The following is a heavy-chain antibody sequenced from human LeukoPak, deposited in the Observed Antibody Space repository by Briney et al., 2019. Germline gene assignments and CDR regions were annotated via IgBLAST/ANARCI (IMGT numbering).Heavy chain of an antibody. CDR1: GFTFSDYY. Sequence: GGSLRLSCAASGFTFSDYYMSWIRQAPGKGLEWVSYISSSNSYTNYADSVKGRFYADSVKGRFTISRDNAKNSLYLQMNSLRAEDTAVYYCAAAAPGHYYFDYWGQGTLVSVSS. V-gene: IGHV3-11*03. CDR2: ISSSNSYT. J-gene: IGHJ4*02. CDR3: AAAAPGHYYFDY. D-gene: IGHD6-6*01.